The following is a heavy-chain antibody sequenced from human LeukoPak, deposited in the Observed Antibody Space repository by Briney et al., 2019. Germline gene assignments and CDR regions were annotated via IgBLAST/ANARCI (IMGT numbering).Heavy chain of an antibody. Sequence: SVKVSCKASGGTFSSYAISWVRQAPGQGLEWMGGIIPIFGTANYAQKFQGRVTITADESTSTAYMELSSLRSEDTAVYYCAREYPYQYYFDYWGQGTLVTVSS. CDR1: GGTFSSYA. CDR3: AREYPYQYYFDY. D-gene: IGHD2-2*01. V-gene: IGHV1-69*13. CDR2: IIPIFGTA. J-gene: IGHJ4*02.